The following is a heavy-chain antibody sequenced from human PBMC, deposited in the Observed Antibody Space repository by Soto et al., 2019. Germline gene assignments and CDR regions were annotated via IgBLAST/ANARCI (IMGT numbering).Heavy chain of an antibody. V-gene: IGHV4-59*01. J-gene: IGHJ6*02. CDR2: IHYSGST. D-gene: IGHD2-2*01. Sequence: QVQLQESGPGLVKPSETLSLTCTVSGGSISSYYWSWIRQSPGKGLEWIGYIHYSGSTKSNPSLKSRVTIEVDTARNQVSLKLSSVTAADSAVYFCARARYQLLHPYYYGMDVWGQGTTVTVSS. CDR3: ARARYQLLHPYYYGMDV. CDR1: GGSISSYY.